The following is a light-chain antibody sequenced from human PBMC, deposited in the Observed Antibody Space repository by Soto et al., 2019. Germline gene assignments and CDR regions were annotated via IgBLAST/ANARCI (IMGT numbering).Light chain of an antibody. CDR1: QSVSSSY. V-gene: IGKV3-20*01. CDR2: GAS. CDR3: QQYASTRWT. J-gene: IGKJ1*01. Sequence: EIVLSQSTGTLSLSPGERATRSCRASQSVSSSYLAWYQQKPGQAPRLLIYGASSRATGIPDRFSGSGSGTDFTLTISSLEPEDFAVYYCQQYASTRWTFGQGTKVDIK.